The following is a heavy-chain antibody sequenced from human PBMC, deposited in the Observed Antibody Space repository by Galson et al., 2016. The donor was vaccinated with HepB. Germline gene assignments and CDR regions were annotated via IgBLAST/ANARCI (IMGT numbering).Heavy chain of an antibody. D-gene: IGHD6-19*01. V-gene: IGHV3-9*01. CDR3: ARGGSGLLWYFDL. CDR2: ISWKSGEV. J-gene: IGHJ2*01. Sequence: LRLSCAASGFILDDYAMHWVRQAPGKGLEWVSGISWKSGEVGYADSVKGRFTISRDNAKSSLYLQMNSLRVEDTAFYFCARGGSGLLWYFDLWGRGTLVTVSS. CDR1: GFILDDYA.